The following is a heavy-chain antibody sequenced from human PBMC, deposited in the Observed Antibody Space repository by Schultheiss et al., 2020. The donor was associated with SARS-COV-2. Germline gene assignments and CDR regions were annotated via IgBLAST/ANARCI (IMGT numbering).Heavy chain of an antibody. CDR3: ARPGGNYGSGSYYIDY. CDR2: IYYSGST. CDR1: GGSISSSSYY. J-gene: IGHJ4*02. D-gene: IGHD3-10*01. Sequence: SETLSLTCTVSGGSISSSSYYWAWIRQPPGKGLEWIGSIYYSGSTYYNPSLKSRVTISVDTSKNQFSLKLSSVTAADTAVYYCARPGGNYGSGSYYIDYWGQGTLVTVSS. V-gene: IGHV4-39*01.